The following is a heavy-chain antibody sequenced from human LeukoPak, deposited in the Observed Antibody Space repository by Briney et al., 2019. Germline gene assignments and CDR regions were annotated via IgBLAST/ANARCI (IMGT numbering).Heavy chain of an antibody. CDR1: GFTFSSYS. CDR2: ISSSSSTI. Sequence: GGSLRLSCAASGFTFSSYSMNWVRQAPGKGLEWVSYISSSSSTIYYADSVKGRFTISRDNAKNSLYLQMNSLRAEDTAVYYCARLWVWGSYTDFDYWGQGTLVTVSS. CDR3: ARLWVWGSYTDFDY. D-gene: IGHD3-16*01. J-gene: IGHJ4*02. V-gene: IGHV3-48*01.